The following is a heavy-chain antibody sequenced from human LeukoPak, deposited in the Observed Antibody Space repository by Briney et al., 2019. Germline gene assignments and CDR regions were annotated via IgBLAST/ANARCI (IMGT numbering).Heavy chain of an antibody. CDR1: ESVFSDYY. CDR2: ISDSGSTI. CDR3: AREMEGDYGSGTFFDL. V-gene: IGHV3-11*01. D-gene: IGHD3-10*01. J-gene: IGHJ4*02. Sequence: GGSLRLSCAASESVFSDYYMSWIRQAPGKGLEWVSYISDSGSTIYYADSVKGRFTISRDNVKNSLYLQMNGLRAEDTAVYYFAREMEGDYGSGTFFDLWGQGNMVTVSS.